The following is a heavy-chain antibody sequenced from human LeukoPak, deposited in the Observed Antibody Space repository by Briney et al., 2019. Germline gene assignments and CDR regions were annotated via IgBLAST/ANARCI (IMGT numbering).Heavy chain of an antibody. V-gene: IGHV3-7*01. D-gene: IGHD2-15*01. CDR2: IKQDESKR. CDR3: ARDASLYCSGNDCYWAFDR. J-gene: IGHJ5*02. CDR1: GFTFSDHW. Sequence: PGGSLRLSCAASGFTFSDHWMSWVRQAPGKGLEWVANIKQDESKRYYVDSVKGRFTIYRDNAKNSLYLQINSLRAEDTAVYYCARDASLYCSGNDCYWAFDRWGQGTLVTVSS.